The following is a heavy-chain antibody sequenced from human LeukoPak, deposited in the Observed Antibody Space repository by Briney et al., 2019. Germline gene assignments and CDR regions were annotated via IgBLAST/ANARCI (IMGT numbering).Heavy chain of an antibody. CDR1: GGSISSSNW. J-gene: IGHJ6*03. D-gene: IGHD6-13*01. CDR2: IYHSGST. Sequence: SETLSLTCAVSGGSISSSNWWSWVRQPPGKGLEWIGEIYHSGSTNYNPSLKSRVTISVDKSKNQFSLKLSSVTAADTAVYYCASSTYSSSWYDYYYYMDVWGKGTTVTISS. CDR3: ASSTYSSSWYDYYYYMDV. V-gene: IGHV4-4*02.